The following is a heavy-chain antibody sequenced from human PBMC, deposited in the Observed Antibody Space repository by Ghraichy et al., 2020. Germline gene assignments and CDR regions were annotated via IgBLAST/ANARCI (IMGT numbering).Heavy chain of an antibody. J-gene: IGHJ4*02. V-gene: IGHV4-30-2*01. Sequence: SETLSLTCAVSGGAISSSAYSWTWVRQPPEKGLEWIAYVYYDGSTYYNPSLKSRVTISLDNSKNQFSLELPSVTAADTAVYYCARALTYVGFDYWGQGTLVTVSS. CDR1: GGAISSSAYS. CDR2: VYYDGST. D-gene: IGHD3-10*01. CDR3: ARALTYVGFDY.